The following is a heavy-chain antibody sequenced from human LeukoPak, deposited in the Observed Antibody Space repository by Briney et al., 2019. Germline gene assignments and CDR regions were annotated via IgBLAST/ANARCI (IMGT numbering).Heavy chain of an antibody. V-gene: IGHV1-2*02. CDR2: INPNSGGT. D-gene: IGHD3-3*01. CDR1: GYTFTGYY. CDR3: ARIYDFWIGYDYYFDY. Sequence: ASVKVSSKASGYTFTGYYMHWVRQAPGQGLEWMGWINPNSGGTNYAQKFQGRGTMTRDTSISTAYMELSRLRSDDTAVYYCARIYDFWIGYDYYFDYWGQGTLVTVSS. J-gene: IGHJ4*02.